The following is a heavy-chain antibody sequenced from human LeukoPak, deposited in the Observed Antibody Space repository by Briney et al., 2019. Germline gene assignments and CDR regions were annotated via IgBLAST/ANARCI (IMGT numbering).Heavy chain of an antibody. D-gene: IGHD7-27*01. CDR2: ISYDGRKN. J-gene: IGHJ4*02. CDR3: VRERGNWGLDE. CDR1: GFTFRSYA. V-gene: IGHV3-30*03. Sequence: QTGGSLRLSCAASGFTFRSYAMHWVRQAPGKGLEWVAVISYDGRKNFHASSMKGRFTISRDNSQNTLYLQMNSLSAEDTAVYYCVRERGNWGLDEWGQGTLVAVSS.